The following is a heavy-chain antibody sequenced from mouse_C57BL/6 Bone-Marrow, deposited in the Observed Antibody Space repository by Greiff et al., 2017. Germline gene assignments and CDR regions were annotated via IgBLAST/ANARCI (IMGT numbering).Heavy chain of an antibody. D-gene: IGHD2-4*01. J-gene: IGHJ3*01. Sequence: QVQLQQPGAELVKPGASVKLSCKASGYTFTSYWMHWVKQRPGRGLEWIGRIGPNSGGTKYNEKFKSKATLTVDKPSRPAYMQLSSLTSEASAVSYCARGRRLRGGFAYWGQGTLVTVSA. CDR3: ARGRRLRGGFAY. CDR2: IGPNSGGT. CDR1: GYTFTSYW. V-gene: IGHV1-72*01.